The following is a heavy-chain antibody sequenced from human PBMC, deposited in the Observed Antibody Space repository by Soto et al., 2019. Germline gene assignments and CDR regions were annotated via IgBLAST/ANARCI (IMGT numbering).Heavy chain of an antibody. CDR2: INPSGGST. V-gene: IGHV1-46*01. J-gene: IGHJ4*02. Sequence: GASVKVSFKASGYTFTSYYMHWVRQAPGQGLEWMGIINPSGGSTSYAQKFQGRVTMTRDTSTSTVYMELSSLRSEDTAVYYCALGYYDSSGYSNPLSGAFDYWGQGTQVTVSS. CDR3: ALGYYDSSGYSNPLSGAFDY. CDR1: GYTFTSYY. D-gene: IGHD3-22*01.